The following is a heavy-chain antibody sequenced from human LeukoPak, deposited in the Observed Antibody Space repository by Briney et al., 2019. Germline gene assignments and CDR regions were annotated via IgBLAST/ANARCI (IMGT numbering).Heavy chain of an antibody. J-gene: IGHJ4*02. Sequence: GGSLRLSCAASGFTFSSYWMSWVRQAPGKGLEWVSAISGSGGSTYYADSVKGRFTISRDNSKNTLYLQMNSLRAEDTAVYYCARVLMSGGSGSRVPRGDCFYFDYWGQGTLVTVSS. CDR3: ARVLMSGGSGSRVPRGDCFYFDY. D-gene: IGHD3-10*01. CDR2: ISGSGGST. CDR1: GFTFSSYW. V-gene: IGHV3-23*01.